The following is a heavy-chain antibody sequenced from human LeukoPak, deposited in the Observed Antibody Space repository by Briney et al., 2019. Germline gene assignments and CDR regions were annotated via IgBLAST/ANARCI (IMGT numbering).Heavy chain of an antibody. J-gene: IGHJ4*02. CDR3: ARPAVRASLVSQFDY. Sequence: SETLSLTCTVSGGSISSSSYYWGWIRQPPGKGLEWIGSIYYSGSTYYNPSLKSRVTISVDTSKNQFSLKLSSVTAADTAVYYCARPAVRASLVSQFDYWGQGTLVTVSS. CDR2: IYYSGST. CDR1: GGSISSSSYY. V-gene: IGHV4-39*01. D-gene: IGHD4-23*01.